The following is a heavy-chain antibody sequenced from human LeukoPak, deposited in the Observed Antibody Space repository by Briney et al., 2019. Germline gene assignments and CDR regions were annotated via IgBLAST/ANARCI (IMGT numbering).Heavy chain of an antibody. CDR1: GCTFISNA. J-gene: IGHJ4*02. Sequence: GSLRFSWAASGCTFISNAMSGVRRAPGKGWEWVSAIIGSGGSTYYGDSVKGRFAISRDNSNNTPYLQMNSLRAEDTAVYYCARSSGTYYFSYFDYWGQGTLVTVSS. CDR3: ARSSGTYYFSYFDY. V-gene: IGHV3-23*02. CDR2: IIGSGGST. D-gene: IGHD6-25*01.